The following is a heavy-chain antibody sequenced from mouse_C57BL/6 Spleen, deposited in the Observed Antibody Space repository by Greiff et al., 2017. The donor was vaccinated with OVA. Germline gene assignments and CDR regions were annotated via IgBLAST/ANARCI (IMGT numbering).Heavy chain of an antibody. J-gene: IGHJ4*01. Sequence: QVQLQQPGAELVKPGASVKLSCKASGYTFTSYWMHWVKQRPGRGLEGIGRIDPNSGGTKYNEKFKSKATLTVDKPSSTAYMQLSSLTSEDSAVYYCARETAQATDYAMDYWGQGTSVTVSS. CDR1: GYTFTSYW. CDR3: ARETAQATDYAMDY. V-gene: IGHV1-72*01. D-gene: IGHD3-2*02. CDR2: IDPNSGGT.